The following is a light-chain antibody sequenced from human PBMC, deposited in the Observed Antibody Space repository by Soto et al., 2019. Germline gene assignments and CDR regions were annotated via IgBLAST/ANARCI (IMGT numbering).Light chain of an antibody. CDR2: EVI. CDR3: SSYAGFTGFSTVL. V-gene: IGLV2-14*01. CDR1: SSDVGGYNY. Sequence: QSALTQPASVSGSPGQSITISCTGTSSDVGGYNYVSWYQQLPGKAPKLVIYEVIYRPSGVSNRFSGSKSGNTASLTISGLQAEDEADYFCSSYAGFTGFSTVLFGGATKLTVL. J-gene: IGLJ2*01.